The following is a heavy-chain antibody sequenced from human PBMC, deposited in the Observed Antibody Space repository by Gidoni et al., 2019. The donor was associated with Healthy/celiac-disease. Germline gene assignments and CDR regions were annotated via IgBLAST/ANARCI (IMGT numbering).Heavy chain of an antibody. Sequence: QVQLQQWGAGLLKPSETLSLTCAVYGGSFSGYYWSWIRQPPGKGLEWIGEINHSGSTNYNPSLKSRVTISVDTSKNQFSLKLSSVTAADTAVYYCARGGLAVRRGHDYWGQGTLVTVSS. CDR1: GGSFSGYY. V-gene: IGHV4-34*01. CDR2: INHSGST. D-gene: IGHD3-10*01. J-gene: IGHJ4*02. CDR3: ARGGLAVRRGHDY.